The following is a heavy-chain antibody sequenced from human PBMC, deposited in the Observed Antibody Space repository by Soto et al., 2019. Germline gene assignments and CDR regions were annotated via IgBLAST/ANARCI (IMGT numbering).Heavy chain of an antibody. CDR3: ARQGYYDNSGYSGPFDS. V-gene: IGHV4-59*01. Sequence: PSETLSLTCTVSGGSIRSYYWNWIRQPPGKGLEWIGYIDDSGTTNYNPSLKSRVTISVDTSKNQFSLRLNSVTAADTAVYYCARQGYYDNSGYSGPFDSWGQGFVVTVSS. D-gene: IGHD3-22*01. CDR1: GGSIRSYY. J-gene: IGHJ4*02. CDR2: IDDSGTT.